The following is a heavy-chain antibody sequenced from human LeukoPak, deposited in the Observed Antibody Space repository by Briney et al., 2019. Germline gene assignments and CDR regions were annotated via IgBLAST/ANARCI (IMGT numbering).Heavy chain of an antibody. CDR3: AKDGNIVGGHDFYYHMDV. V-gene: IGHV3-21*01. D-gene: IGHD2/OR15-2a*01. CDR2: ISSSSSYI. Sequence: KPGGSLRLSCAASGFTFSNYSMNWVRQAPGKGLEWVSSISSSSSYIYYADSVKGRFTISRDNAKNSLYLQMNSLRAEDTAVYYCAKDGNIVGGHDFYYHMDVWGKGTTVTVSS. J-gene: IGHJ6*03. CDR1: GFTFSNYS.